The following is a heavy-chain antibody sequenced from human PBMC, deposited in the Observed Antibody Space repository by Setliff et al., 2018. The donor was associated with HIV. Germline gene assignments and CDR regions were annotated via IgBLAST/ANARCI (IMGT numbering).Heavy chain of an antibody. J-gene: IGHJ6*03. CDR2: IYTSGNT. CDR1: GDSISGSY. CDR3: ARAAGGSGSYNRHYYYYYYMDV. D-gene: IGHD3-10*01. V-gene: IGHV4-4*07. Sequence: SETLSLTCTVSGDSISGSYWTWIRQPAGKGLEWIGRIYTSGNTNYNPSLKSRVTMSVDTSKNQFSLNLSSVTAADTAVYYCARAAGGSGSYNRHYYYYYYMDVWGRGTTVTVS.